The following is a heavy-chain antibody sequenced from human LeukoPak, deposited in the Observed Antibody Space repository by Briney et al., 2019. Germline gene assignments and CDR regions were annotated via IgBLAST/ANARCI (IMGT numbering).Heavy chain of an antibody. CDR3: ARSEYGGGYFDY. CDR2: IYHSGST. V-gene: IGHV4-30-2*01. Sequence: PSETLSLTCAVSGGSISSGGYSWSWIRQPPGKGLERIGYIYHSGSTYYNPSLKSRVTISVDRSKNQFSLKLSSVTAADTAVYYCARSEYGGGYFDYWGQGTLVTVSS. CDR1: GGSISSGGYS. D-gene: IGHD4-23*01. J-gene: IGHJ4*02.